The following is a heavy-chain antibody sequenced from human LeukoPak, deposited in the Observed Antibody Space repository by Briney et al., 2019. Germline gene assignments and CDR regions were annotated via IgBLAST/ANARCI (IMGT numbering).Heavy chain of an antibody. D-gene: IGHD5-18*01. CDR3: ARALSGYSYGY. Sequence: SSETLSLTCTVSGGSISSYYWSWIRQPPGKGLEWIGYIYYSGSTNYNPSLKSRVTISVDTSKNQFSLKLSSVTAADTAVYYCARALSGYSYGYWGQGTLVTVSS. CDR1: GGSISSYY. J-gene: IGHJ4*02. V-gene: IGHV4-59*01. CDR2: IYYSGST.